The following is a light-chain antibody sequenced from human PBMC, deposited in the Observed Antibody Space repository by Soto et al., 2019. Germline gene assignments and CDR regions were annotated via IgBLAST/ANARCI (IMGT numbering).Light chain of an antibody. J-gene: IGLJ1*01. CDR1: SSDVGSYNL. CDR2: EGT. V-gene: IGLV2-23*01. CDR3: YSYAGENLYV. Sequence: QSVLTQPASVSASPGQSITIPCTGTSSDVGSYNLVSWFQQHPGKVPKLLTYEGTKRPSGLSDRFSGSKSGTTASLTISGLQAEDEAHYYCYSYAGENLYVFGTGTKVTVL.